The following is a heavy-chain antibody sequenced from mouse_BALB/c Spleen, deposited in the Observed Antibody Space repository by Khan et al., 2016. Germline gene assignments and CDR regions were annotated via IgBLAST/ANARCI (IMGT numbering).Heavy chain of an antibody. Sequence: EVELVESGGGLVQPGGSRKLSCAASGFTFSSFGMHWVRQAPEKGLEWVAFISRGSSAIYYADTVKGRFTISRDNPNNTLFLQMPSLRSEDTAMYYCGRGDYWGQGTTLTVSS. CDR1: GFTFSSFG. CDR3: GRGDY. CDR2: ISRGSSAI. V-gene: IGHV5-17*02. J-gene: IGHJ2*01.